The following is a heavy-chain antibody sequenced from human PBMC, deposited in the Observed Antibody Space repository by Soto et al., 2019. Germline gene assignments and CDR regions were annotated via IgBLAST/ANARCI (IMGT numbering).Heavy chain of an antibody. V-gene: IGHV3-9*01. CDR1: GFTFDDYV. D-gene: IGHD3-22*01. CDR3: AKGPYDSTGYYNFDF. Sequence: EVQLVESGGGLVQPGRSLRLSCAASGFTFDDYVMHWVRRAPGKGLEWVSGISSNSGSIDYADSVKGRFTISRDNAKNSLYLQMNSLRAEDTALYYCAKGPYDSTGYYNFDFWGQGILVTVSS. J-gene: IGHJ4*02. CDR2: ISSNSGSI.